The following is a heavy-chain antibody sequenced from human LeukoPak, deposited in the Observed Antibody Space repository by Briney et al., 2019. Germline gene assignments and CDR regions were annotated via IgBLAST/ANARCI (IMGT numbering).Heavy chain of an antibody. CDR1: RFPFSDYY. CDR2: ISGSGGST. J-gene: IGHJ4*02. CDR3: AKALEPGIAAAGTVGVFDY. Sequence: GGSLRLSCAASRFPFSDYYMSWVRQAAGKGLEWVSAISGSGGSTYYADSVKGRFTISRDNSKNTLYLQMNSLRAEDTAVYYCAKALEPGIAAAGTVGVFDYWGQGTLVTVSS. V-gene: IGHV3-23*01. D-gene: IGHD6-13*01.